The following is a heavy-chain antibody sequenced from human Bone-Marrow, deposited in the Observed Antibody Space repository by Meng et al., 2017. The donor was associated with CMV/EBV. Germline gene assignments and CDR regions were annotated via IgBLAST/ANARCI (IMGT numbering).Heavy chain of an antibody. J-gene: IGHJ4*02. V-gene: IGHV3-21*01. CDR3: ARDDSSGYHY. Sequence: GESLKISCAASGFRFNSYSMNWVRQAPGKGLEWVSSISSSSRNIYYADSVKGRFTISRDNAKNSLYLQMNSLRAEDTAVYYCARDDSSGYHYWGQGTLVTVSS. CDR2: ISSSSRNI. CDR1: GFRFNSYS. D-gene: IGHD3-22*01.